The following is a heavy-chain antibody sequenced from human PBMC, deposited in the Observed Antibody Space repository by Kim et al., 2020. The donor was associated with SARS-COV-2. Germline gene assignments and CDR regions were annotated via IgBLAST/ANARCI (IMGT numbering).Heavy chain of an antibody. CDR3: ARLPWEQQLDYYYYYMDV. V-gene: IGHV4-59*08. Sequence: SETLSLTCTVSGGSISSYYWSWIRQPPGKGLEWIGYIYYSGSTNYNPSLKSRVTISVDTSKNQVSLKLSSVTAADTAVYYCARLPWEQQLDYYYYYMDVWGKGTTVTVSS. J-gene: IGHJ6*03. CDR2: IYYSGST. CDR1: GGSISSYY. D-gene: IGHD6-13*01.